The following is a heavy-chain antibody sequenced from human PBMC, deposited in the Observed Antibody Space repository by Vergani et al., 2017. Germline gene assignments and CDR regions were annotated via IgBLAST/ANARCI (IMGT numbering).Heavy chain of an antibody. CDR3: ARDRRGEYWGAVAGTDYYYYGMDV. J-gene: IGHJ6*02. Sequence: QLQLQESGPGLVKPSETLSLTCTVSGGSISSSSYYWGWIRQPPGKGLEWIGSIYYSGSTYYNPSLKSRVTISVDTSKNQFSLKLSSVTAADTAVYYCARDRRGEYWGAVAGTDYYYYGMDVWGQGTTVTVSS. CDR2: IYYSGST. D-gene: IGHD6-19*01. V-gene: IGHV4-39*02. CDR1: GGSISSSSYY.